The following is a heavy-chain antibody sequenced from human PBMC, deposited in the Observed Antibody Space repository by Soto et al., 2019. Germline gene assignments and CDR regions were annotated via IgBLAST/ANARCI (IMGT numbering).Heavy chain of an antibody. CDR2: IYYSGST. V-gene: IGHV4-31*03. D-gene: IGHD3-9*01. J-gene: IGHJ5*02. Sequence: QVQLQESGPGLVKPSQTLSLTCTVSGGSISSGGYYWSWIRQHPGKGLEWIGYIYYSGSTYYNPSLKSRVTISVDTSKNQFSLKLSSVTAADTAVYWAPLFDDAGGWFDPWGQGTLVTVSS. CDR3: PLFDDAGGWFDP. CDR1: GGSISSGGYY.